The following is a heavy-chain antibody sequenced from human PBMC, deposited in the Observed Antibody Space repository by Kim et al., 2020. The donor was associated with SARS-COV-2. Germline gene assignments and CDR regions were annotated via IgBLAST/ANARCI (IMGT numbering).Heavy chain of an antibody. J-gene: IGHJ4*02. V-gene: IGHV3-11*05. CDR3: ARESRAGEVLDFDL. CDR2: ISHSSTDT. Sequence: GGSLRLSCTASGFTLSGDNLSWIRQAPGKGLEWISYISHSSTDTMYADSAKGRFTVSRDNDKNTVYLQMNSLTVGDTAVYYCARESRAGEVLDFDLWGLGTQVIVSS. CDR1: GFTLSGDN. D-gene: IGHD3-3*01.